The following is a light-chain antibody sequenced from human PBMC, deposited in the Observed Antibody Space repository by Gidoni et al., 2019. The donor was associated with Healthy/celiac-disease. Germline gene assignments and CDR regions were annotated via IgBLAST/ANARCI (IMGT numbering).Light chain of an antibody. V-gene: IGKV1-39*01. Sequence: DIQMTQSPSSLSASVGDRVTITCRASQSISSYLNWYHQKPGKAPKLLIYAASILQSGVPSRFSGSASGTDFALTISSLQPEDFATYYCQQSYSTPFTFGQGTKLEIK. J-gene: IGKJ2*01. CDR2: AAS. CDR1: QSISSY. CDR3: QQSYSTPFT.